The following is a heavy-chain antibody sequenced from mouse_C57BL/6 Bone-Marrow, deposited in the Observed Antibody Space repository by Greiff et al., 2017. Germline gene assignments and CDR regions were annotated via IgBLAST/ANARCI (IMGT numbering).Heavy chain of an antibody. CDR2: INSDGGST. CDR3: ARQPGSFDY. D-gene: IGHD2-2*01. J-gene: IGHJ2*01. Sequence: EVKLMESGGGLVQPGESLKLSCESNEYEFPSHDMSWVRKTPEKRLELVAAINSDGGSTYYPDSVKGRFPISRDNAKKTLYLQMSSLKSEDTAMYYCARQPGSFDYWGQGTTLTVSS. CDR1: EYEFPSHD. V-gene: IGHV5-2*03.